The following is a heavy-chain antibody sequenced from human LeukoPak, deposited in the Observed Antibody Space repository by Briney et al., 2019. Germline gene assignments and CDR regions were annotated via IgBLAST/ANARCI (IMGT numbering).Heavy chain of an antibody. CDR1: GYSIGSGHY. CDR2: MYQTGSS. CDR3: ARENVVAQGTFDY. V-gene: IGHV4-38-2*02. J-gene: IGHJ4*02. D-gene: IGHD2-21*01. Sequence: PSETLSLTCSVSGYSIGSGHYWGWLRQPPGKGLEGIGSMYQTGSSYYSPSLKSRVTISLDTSKNQISLKLTFVTAADTAFYFCARENVVAQGTFDYWGQGALVTVSS.